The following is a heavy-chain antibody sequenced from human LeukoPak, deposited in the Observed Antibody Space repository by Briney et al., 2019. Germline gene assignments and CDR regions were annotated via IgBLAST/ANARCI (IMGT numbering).Heavy chain of an antibody. J-gene: IGHJ6*03. V-gene: IGHV1-69*05. D-gene: IGHD5-18*01. CDR3: ASSSTAQFYYYYMDV. CDR1: GGTFSSYA. CDR2: IIPIFGTA. Sequence: AAVNVSCKASGGTFSSYAISWVRQAPGQGLEWMGGIIPIFGTANYAQKFQGRVTITTDESTSTAYMELSSLRSEDTAVYYCASSSTAQFYYYYMDVWGKGTTVSVSS.